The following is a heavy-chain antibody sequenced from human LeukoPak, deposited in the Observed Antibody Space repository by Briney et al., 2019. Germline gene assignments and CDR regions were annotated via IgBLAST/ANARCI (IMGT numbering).Heavy chain of an antibody. V-gene: IGHV3-9*01. CDR3: AKDHYFAFDI. J-gene: IGHJ3*02. D-gene: IGHD2/OR15-2a*01. Sequence: GGSLRLSCAASGFTFDDYAMHWVRQAPGKGLEWVSGISWNSGSIGYADSVKGRFTISRDNAKNSLYLQMNSLRAEDTALYYCAKDHYFAFDIWGQGTMVTVSP. CDR1: GFTFDDYA. CDR2: ISWNSGSI.